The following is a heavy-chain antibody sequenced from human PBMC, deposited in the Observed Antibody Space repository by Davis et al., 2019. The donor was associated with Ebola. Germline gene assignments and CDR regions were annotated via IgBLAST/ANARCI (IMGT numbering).Heavy chain of an antibody. CDR1: GASISTGFFC. CDR2: IYSSGST. D-gene: IGHD3-22*01. Sequence: SETLSLTCTVSGASISTGFFCWTWVRQPAGKGLEWIGHIYSSGSTKYNTSLESRVTISIDTSKNQFSLKLNSVTAADTAVYFCARDRQDSRAYGFWGQGTLVTVSS. V-gene: IGHV4-61*09. J-gene: IGHJ4*02. CDR3: ARDRQDSRAYGF.